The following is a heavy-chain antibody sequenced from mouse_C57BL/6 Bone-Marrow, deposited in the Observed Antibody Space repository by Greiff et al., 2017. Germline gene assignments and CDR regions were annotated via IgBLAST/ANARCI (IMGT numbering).Heavy chain of an antibody. CDR3: ARNYCCYYWYFDV. V-gene: IGHV1-82*01. D-gene: IGHD1-1*01. CDR1: GYAFSSSW. CDR2: IYPGDGDT. J-gene: IGHJ1*03. Sequence: VQLQQSGPELVKPGASVKISCKASGYAFSSSWMTWVKQRPGKGLEWIGRIYPGDGDTNYTGKFKGKATLTADTSYRPAYMQLSSLTSKDSAVYLCARNYCCYYWYFDVWGTGTTVTVSS.